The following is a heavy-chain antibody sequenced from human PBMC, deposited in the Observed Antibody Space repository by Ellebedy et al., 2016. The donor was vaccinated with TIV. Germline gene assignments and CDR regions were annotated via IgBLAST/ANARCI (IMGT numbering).Heavy chain of an antibody. J-gene: IGHJ6*02. V-gene: IGHV1-69*13. CDR1: GGTFSSSA. CDR2: IIPIFGTA. CDR3: ASTWSGLWGYYYGMDV. D-gene: IGHD2-21*01. Sequence: ASVKVSXKASGGTFSSSAISWVRQAPGQGLEWMGGIIPIFGTANYAQKFQGRVTITADESTSTAYMELRSLRSEDTAVYYCASTWSGLWGYYYGMDVWGQGTTVTVSS.